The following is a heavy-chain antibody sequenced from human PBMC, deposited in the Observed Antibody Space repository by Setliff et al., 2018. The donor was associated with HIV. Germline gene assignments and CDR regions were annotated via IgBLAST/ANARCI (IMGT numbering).Heavy chain of an antibody. Sequence: PPQTLSLTCAISGDSVSNYSAAWNRTRQSPSRGLEWLGRTFHRSKWYSDYAESVRSRITINPDTSKNQLSLQLHSVTPEDTAVYYCARSITTAGTVFDYWGQGTLVTVSS. D-gene: IGHD6-13*01. CDR1: GDSVSNYSAA. CDR2: TFHRSKWYS. CDR3: ARSITTAGTVFDY. J-gene: IGHJ4*02. V-gene: IGHV6-1*01.